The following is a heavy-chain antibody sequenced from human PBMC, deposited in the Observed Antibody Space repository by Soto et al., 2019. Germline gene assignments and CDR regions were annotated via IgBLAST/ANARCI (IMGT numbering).Heavy chain of an antibody. Sequence: GASVKVSCKASGGTFSSYAISWVRQAPGQGLEWMGGIIPIFGTANYAQKFQGRVTITADESTSTAYMELSSLRSEDTAVYYCARSYFIAVAGSRASLFDPWGQGTLVTVSS. J-gene: IGHJ5*02. V-gene: IGHV1-69*13. CDR1: GGTFSSYA. CDR2: IIPIFGTA. CDR3: ARSYFIAVAGSRASLFDP. D-gene: IGHD6-19*01.